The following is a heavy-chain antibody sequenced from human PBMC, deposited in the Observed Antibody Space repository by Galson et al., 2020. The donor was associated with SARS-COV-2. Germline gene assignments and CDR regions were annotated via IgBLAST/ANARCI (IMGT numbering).Heavy chain of an antibody. CDR2: ISYDGSNK. J-gene: IGHJ4*02. Sequence: GGSLRLSCAASGFTFSSYAMHWVRQAPGKGLEWVAVISYDGSNKYYADSVKGRFTISRDNSKNTLYLQMNSLRAEDTAVYYCATSLSVYWGQGTLVTVSS. D-gene: IGHD6-25*01. V-gene: IGHV3-30*04. CDR1: GFTFSSYA. CDR3: ATSLSVY.